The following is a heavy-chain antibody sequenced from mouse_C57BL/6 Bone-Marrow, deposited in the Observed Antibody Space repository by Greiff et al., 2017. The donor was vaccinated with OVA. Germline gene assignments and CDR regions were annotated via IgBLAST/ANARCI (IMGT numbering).Heavy chain of an antibody. J-gene: IGHJ1*03. CDR3: ARDITTVPHWYFDV. V-gene: IGHV1-55*01. CDR1: GYTFTSYW. CDR2: IYPGSGST. Sequence: QVQLQQPGAELVKPGASVKMSCKASGYTFTSYWITWVKQRPGQGLEWIGDIYPGSGSTNYNEKFKSKATLTVDTSSSTAYMQLSSLTSEDSAVYYCARDITTVPHWYFDVWGTGTTVTVSS. D-gene: IGHD1-1*01.